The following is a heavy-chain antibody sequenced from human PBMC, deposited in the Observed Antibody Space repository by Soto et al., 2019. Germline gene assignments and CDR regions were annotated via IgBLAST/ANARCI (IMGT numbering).Heavy chain of an antibody. V-gene: IGHV3-11*06. J-gene: IGHJ4*02. CDR2: ISSSSSYK. CDR3: ARAPQNSDYFDY. CDR1: GFTFSDYY. D-gene: IGHD3-16*01. Sequence: GGSLRLSCAASGFTFSDYYRSWIRQAPGKGLEWVSYISSSSSYKNYADSVKGRFTISRDNAKNSLYLQMNSLRAEDTAVYYCARAPQNSDYFDYWGQGTLVTVSS.